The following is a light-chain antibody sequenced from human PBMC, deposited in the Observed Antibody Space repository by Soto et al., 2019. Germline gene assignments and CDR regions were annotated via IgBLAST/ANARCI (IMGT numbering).Light chain of an antibody. CDR1: QTISTY. V-gene: IGKV1-39*01. CDR3: HQSYTTPRFS. CDR2: AAS. Sequence: DIQMTQSPSSLSASVGDRVTITCRASQTISTYLNWYQQKPGKAPKLLIYAASSLQSGVPSRFSGSGSGTDFTLTISSLQPEDFATYYCHQSYTTPRFSFGPGTKVDI. J-gene: IGKJ3*01.